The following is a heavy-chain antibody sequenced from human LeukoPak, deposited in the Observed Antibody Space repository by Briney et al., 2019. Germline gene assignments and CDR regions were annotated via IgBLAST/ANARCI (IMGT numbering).Heavy chain of an antibody. Sequence: GGSLRLSCAASGFTFSSYSMNWVRQAPGKGLEWVANIKEDGSEKYYVDSVKGRFTISKDNAKNSLYLQMNSLRAEDTAVYYCAAEYGRAFDIWGQGTMVTVSS. CDR2: IKEDGSEK. CDR1: GFTFSSYS. J-gene: IGHJ3*02. V-gene: IGHV3-7*01. D-gene: IGHD4/OR15-4a*01. CDR3: AAEYGRAFDI.